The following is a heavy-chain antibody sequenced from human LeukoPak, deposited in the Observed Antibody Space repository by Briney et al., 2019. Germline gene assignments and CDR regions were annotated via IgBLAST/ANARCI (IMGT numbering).Heavy chain of an antibody. V-gene: IGHV3-15*01. CDR2: IKSKTDGGTT. CDR3: TRDMGGTYLDY. J-gene: IGHJ4*02. CDR1: GFTFSNAW. Sequence: GGSLRLSCAASGFTFSNAWMSWVRQAPGKGLEWVGRIKSKTDGGTTDYAAPVKGRLTISRDDSKNTLYLQMNSLRAEDTAVYYCTRDMGGTYLDYWGQGTLVTASS. D-gene: IGHD1-26*01.